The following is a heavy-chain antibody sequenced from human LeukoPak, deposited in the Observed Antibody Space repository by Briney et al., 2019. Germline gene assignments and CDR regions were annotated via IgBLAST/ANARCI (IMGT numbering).Heavy chain of an antibody. J-gene: IGHJ5*02. D-gene: IGHD3-22*01. CDR1: GGSISSYY. CDR2: IYYSGST. Sequence: SETLSLTCTVSGGSISSYYWSWIRQPPGKGLEWIGYIYYSGSTNYNPSLKSRVTISVDTSKNQFSLKLSSVTAADTAVYYCARKVLGYGDSSGYYGLYDHWGQGTLVTDSS. CDR3: ARKVLGYGDSSGYYGLYDH. V-gene: IGHV4-59*01.